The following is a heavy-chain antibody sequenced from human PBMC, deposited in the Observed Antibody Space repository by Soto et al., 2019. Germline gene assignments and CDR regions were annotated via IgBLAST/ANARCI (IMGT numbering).Heavy chain of an antibody. Sequence: ETLARTCPVSGDSVSSDNYYWTWIREPPVKGLEWIGYIYSSGSTNYNPSLKSRVTISLSTSSNQFSLKLTSVTAADTAAYYCARAIRGXSRAADYWGQGSPV. CDR2: IYSSGST. J-gene: IGHJ4*02. CDR1: GDSVSSDNYY. D-gene: IGHD3-10*01. CDR3: ARAIRGXSRAADY. V-gene: IGHV4-61*01.